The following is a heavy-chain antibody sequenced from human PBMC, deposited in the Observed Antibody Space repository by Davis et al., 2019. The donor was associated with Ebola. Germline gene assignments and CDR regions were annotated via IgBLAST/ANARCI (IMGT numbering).Heavy chain of an antibody. D-gene: IGHD7-27*01. CDR1: AGSISSYY. CDR2: IRYSGSG. V-gene: IGHV4-59*01. CDR3: ARKLGRAAPIDY. J-gene: IGHJ4*02. Sequence: MPSETLSLTCTVSAGSISSYYWSWIRQPPGKGLEWMGYIRYSGSGNYNPSLNSRVSMSVDTSKNQFSLKLISVTAADTAVYYCARKLGRAAPIDYWGQGTLVTVSS.